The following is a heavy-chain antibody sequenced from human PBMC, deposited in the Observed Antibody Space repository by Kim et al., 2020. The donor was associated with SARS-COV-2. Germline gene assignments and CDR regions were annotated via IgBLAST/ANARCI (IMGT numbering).Heavy chain of an antibody. CDR2: ISSSSGSI. Sequence: GGSLRLSCAASGFTFSTYSMNWVRQAPGKGLEWVSSISSSSGSIYYADSVKGRFTISRDNAKNSLYLQMNSLRAEDTAVYYCARAEYCVSTSCVANWGQGTLVTVSS. D-gene: IGHD2-2*01. V-gene: IGHV3-21*01. J-gene: IGHJ4*02. CDR1: GFTFSTYS. CDR3: ARAEYCVSTSCVAN.